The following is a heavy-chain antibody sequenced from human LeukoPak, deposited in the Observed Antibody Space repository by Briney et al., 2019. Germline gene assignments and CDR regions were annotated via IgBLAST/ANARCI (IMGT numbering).Heavy chain of an antibody. Sequence: ASVKVSCKASGHTFTGYYMHWVRQAPGQGLEWMGWINPNSGGTNYAQKFQGRVTMTRDTSISTAYMELSRPRSDDTAVYYCARDLKRGRPYYFDYWGQGTLVTVSS. CDR3: ARDLKRGRPYYFDY. V-gene: IGHV1-2*02. CDR1: GHTFTGYY. CDR2: INPNSGGT. J-gene: IGHJ4*02.